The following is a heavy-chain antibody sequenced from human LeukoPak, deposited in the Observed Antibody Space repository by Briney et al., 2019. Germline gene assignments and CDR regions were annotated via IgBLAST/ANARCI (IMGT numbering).Heavy chain of an antibody. CDR2: IDYSGST. CDR1: GGSISSYY. CDR3: ARQEDCSGGSCYSGDWFDP. V-gene: IGHV4-59*08. J-gene: IGHJ5*02. D-gene: IGHD2-15*01. Sequence: SETLSLTCTVSGGSISSYYWSWIRQPPGKGLEWIGYIDYSGSTNYNPSLKSRVTISVDTSKNQFSLKLSSVTAADTAVYYCARQEDCSGGSCYSGDWFDPWGQGTLVTVSS.